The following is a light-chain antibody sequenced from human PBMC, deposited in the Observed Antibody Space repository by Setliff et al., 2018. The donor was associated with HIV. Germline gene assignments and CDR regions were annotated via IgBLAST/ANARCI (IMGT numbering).Light chain of an antibody. Sequence: QAVVTQEPSLTVSPGGTATLTCASSTGAVASGHYANWFQQKPGQAPRALIYSTTYKHSWTPARFSGSLLGGRAALTLSDVRPEDEAEYYCLLYYGGFYVFGSGTKVTVL. J-gene: IGLJ1*01. V-gene: IGLV7-43*01. CDR1: TGAVASGHY. CDR3: LLYYGGFYV. CDR2: STT.